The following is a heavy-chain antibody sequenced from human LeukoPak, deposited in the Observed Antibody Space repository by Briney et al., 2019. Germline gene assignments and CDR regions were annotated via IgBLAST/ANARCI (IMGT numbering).Heavy chain of an antibody. CDR1: GGTFSSYA. J-gene: IGHJ5*02. Sequence: SVKVSCKASGGTFSSYAISWVRQAPGQGLEWMGGIIPIFGTANYAQKFQGRVTITRDTSASTAYMELSSLRPEDTAVYYCARGPRSDFWTGYYENWFDPWGQGTLVTVSS. D-gene: IGHD3/OR15-3a*01. CDR2: IIPIFGTA. CDR3: ARGPRSDFWTGYYENWFDP. V-gene: IGHV1-69*05.